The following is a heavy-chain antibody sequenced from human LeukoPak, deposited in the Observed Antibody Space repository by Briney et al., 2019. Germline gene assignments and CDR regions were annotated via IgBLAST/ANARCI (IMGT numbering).Heavy chain of an antibody. CDR2: INAGNGNT. CDR3: ARPTGRNGHFDY. CDR1: GYTFTSYA. V-gene: IGHV1-3*01. J-gene: IGHJ4*02. D-gene: IGHD2-8*01. Sequence: GASVKVSCKASGYTFTSYAMHWVRQAPGQRLEWMGWINAGNGNTKYSQKFQGRVTITRDTSASTAYMELSSLRSEDTAVYYCARPTGRNGHFDYWGQGTLVTVSS.